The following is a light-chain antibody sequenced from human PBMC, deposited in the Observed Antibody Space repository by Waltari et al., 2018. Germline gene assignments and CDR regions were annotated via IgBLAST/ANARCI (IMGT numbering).Light chain of an antibody. V-gene: IGKV3-11*01. Sequence: EIVLTQSPATLSLSPGERATLSCRASQSVSSYLAWYQQKPGQAPRLLIYDASNLATGIPARFRGSGSGTDFTLTFSSLEPEDFAVYYCQQRSNWPPGYTFGQGTKLEIK. CDR1: QSVSSY. CDR2: DAS. CDR3: QQRSNWPPGYT. J-gene: IGKJ2*01.